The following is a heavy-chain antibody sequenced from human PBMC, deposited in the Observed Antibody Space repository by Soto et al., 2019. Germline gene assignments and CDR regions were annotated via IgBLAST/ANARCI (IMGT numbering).Heavy chain of an antibody. D-gene: IGHD2-15*01. CDR2: FDPEDGET. J-gene: IGHJ4*02. Sequence: GASVKVSCKVSGYTLTELSMHWVRQAPGKGLEWMGGFDPEDGETIYAQKFQGRVTMTEDTSTDTAYMELSSLRSEDTAVYYCATDSFKFGVAASHYFDYWGQGTLVTVSS. CDR1: GYTLTELS. CDR3: ATDSFKFGVAASHYFDY. V-gene: IGHV1-24*01.